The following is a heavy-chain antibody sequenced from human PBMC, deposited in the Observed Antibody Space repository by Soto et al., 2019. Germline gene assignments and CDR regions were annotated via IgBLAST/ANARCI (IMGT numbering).Heavy chain of an antibody. Sequence: GGSLRLSCAASGFTFDDYGMSWVRQAPGKGLEWVSGINWNGGSTGYADSVKGRFTISRDNAKNSLYLQMNSLRAEDTALYYCAREGYGSGGAYYYYGMDVWGQGTTVTVSS. CDR3: AREGYGSGGAYYYYGMDV. CDR2: INWNGGST. D-gene: IGHD3-10*01. V-gene: IGHV3-20*04. J-gene: IGHJ6*02. CDR1: GFTFDDYG.